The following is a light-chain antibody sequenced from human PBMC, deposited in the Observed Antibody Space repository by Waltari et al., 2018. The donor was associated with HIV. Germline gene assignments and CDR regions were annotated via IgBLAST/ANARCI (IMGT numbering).Light chain of an antibody. Sequence: QSVLTQPPSASGTPGPRVTISCSGTSSTLATHTVDWYHQLQGAAPKLLISRTNQRPSGVPDRVSGSKSGTSASLAISGLQSEDEADYFCATWDDSLNGHVFGGGTKLTV. CDR3: ATWDDSLNGHV. CDR2: RTN. CDR1: SSTLATHT. V-gene: IGLV1-44*01. J-gene: IGLJ3*02.